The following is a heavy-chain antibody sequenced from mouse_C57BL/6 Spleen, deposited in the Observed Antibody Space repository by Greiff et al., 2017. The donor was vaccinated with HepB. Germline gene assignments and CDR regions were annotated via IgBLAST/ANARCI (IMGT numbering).Heavy chain of an antibody. CDR2: IHPNSGST. CDR3: AREGNAKGVVDY. J-gene: IGHJ2*01. D-gene: IGHD2-1*01. Sequence: VQLQQSGAELVKPGASVKLSCKASGYTFTSYWMHWVKQRPGQGLEWIGMIHPNSGSTNYNEKFKSKATLTVDKSSSTAYMQLSSLKSEDYAVYDWAREGNAKGVVDYWGQGTTLTVSS. V-gene: IGHV1-64*01. CDR1: GYTFTSYW.